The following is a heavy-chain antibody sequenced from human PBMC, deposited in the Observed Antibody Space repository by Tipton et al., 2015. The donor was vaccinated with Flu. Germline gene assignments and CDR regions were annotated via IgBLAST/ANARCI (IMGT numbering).Heavy chain of an antibody. D-gene: IGHD3-22*01. Sequence: GLVKPSGTLSLTCTVSSGSINSYYWSWIRQPPGKGLQFIGYISYSGTTDYNPSLKSRVTIALDTSKNQFSLRLSTVTAADTAVYYCAATPRDEAGISYYNSTYYSLPLDYWGEGTLVTVSS. CDR2: ISYSGTT. CDR3: AATPRDEAGISYYNSTYYSLPLDY. J-gene: IGHJ4*02. CDR1: SGSINSYY. V-gene: IGHV4-59*01.